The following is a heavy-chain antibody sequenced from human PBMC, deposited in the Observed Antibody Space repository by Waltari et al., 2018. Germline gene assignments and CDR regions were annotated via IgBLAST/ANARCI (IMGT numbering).Heavy chain of an antibody. CDR1: GVSITSNRHY. Sequence: QLQLQESGPRLVRPSETLSLICRVSGVSITSNRHYWAWIRQSPGQGLEWIGTFSSSGTNYISPALRCRVSVSRDTSKNQVSLRLGSVTDADMAVYYCATYIGAAVGTAAFDVWGEGTMVAISS. D-gene: IGHD5-12*01. CDR3: ATYIGAAVGTAAFDV. J-gene: IGHJ3*01. CDR2: FSSSGTN. V-gene: IGHV4-39*01.